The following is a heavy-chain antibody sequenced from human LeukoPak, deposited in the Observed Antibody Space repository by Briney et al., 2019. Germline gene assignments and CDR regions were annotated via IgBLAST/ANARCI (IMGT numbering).Heavy chain of an antibody. CDR1: GGSFSGYY. J-gene: IGHJ3*02. V-gene: IGHV4-34*01. CDR3: ARGLNLRYFDSSYAFDI. CDR2: INHSGST. D-gene: IGHD3-9*01. Sequence: PSETLSLTCAVYGGSFSGYYWSWIRQPPGKGLEWIGEINHSGSTSYNPSLKSRVTISVDTSKNQFSLKLSSVTAADTAVYYCARGLNLRYFDSSYAFDIWGQGTMVTVSS.